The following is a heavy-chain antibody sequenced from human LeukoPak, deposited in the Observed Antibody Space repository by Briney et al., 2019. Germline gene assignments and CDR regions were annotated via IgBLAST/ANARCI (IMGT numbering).Heavy chain of an antibody. V-gene: IGHV3-48*03. CDR1: GFTFSSYE. Sequence: GGSLRLSCAASGFTFSSYEMNWVHQAPGKGLEWVSYISSSGSTIYYADSVKGRFTISRDNAKNSLYLQMNSLRAEDTAVYYCARASYSSSWYADYWGQGTLVTVSS. J-gene: IGHJ4*02. CDR3: ARASYSSSWYADY. CDR2: ISSSGSTI. D-gene: IGHD6-13*01.